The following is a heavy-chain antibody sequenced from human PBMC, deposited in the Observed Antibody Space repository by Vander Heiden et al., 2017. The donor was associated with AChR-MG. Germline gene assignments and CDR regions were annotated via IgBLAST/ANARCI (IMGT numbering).Heavy chain of an antibody. D-gene: IGHD6-13*01. V-gene: IGHV1-8*01. CDR3: ARGVKYSSSWTPWAGSRYFDL. Sequence: QVQLVQSGAEVKKPGASVKVSCKASGYTFTSYDINWVRQATGQGLEWMGWMNPNSGNTGYAQKFQGRVTMTRNTSISTAYMELSSLRSEDTAVYYCARGVKYSSSWTPWAGSRYFDLWGRGTLVTVSS. CDR2: MNPNSGNT. J-gene: IGHJ2*01. CDR1: GYTFTSYD.